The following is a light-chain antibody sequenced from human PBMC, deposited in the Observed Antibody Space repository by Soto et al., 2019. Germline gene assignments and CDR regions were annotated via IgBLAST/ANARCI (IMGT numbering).Light chain of an antibody. CDR3: QQYYNYPFT. CDR1: QGISSY. Sequence: AIRMTQSPSSFSASTGDRVTITCRASQGISSYLAWYQQKPGKAPKLLIYAASTLHSGVPSRFSGSGSGTDFTLTISCLQSEDFATYYYQQYYNYPFTFGPGTKVDIK. CDR2: AAS. V-gene: IGKV1-8*01. J-gene: IGKJ3*01.